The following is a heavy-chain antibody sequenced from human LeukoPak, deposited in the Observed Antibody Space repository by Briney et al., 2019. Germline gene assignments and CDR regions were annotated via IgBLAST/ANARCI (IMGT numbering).Heavy chain of an antibody. J-gene: IGHJ6*02. CDR1: GFTFSSYA. D-gene: IGHD6-13*01. CDR3: AKDSAAAGTWYYYYGMDV. CDR2: ISGSGGST. Sequence: PGGSLRLSCAASGFTFSSYAMSWVRQAPGKGLEWVSAISGSGGSTYYADSVKGRFTISRDNSKNTLYLQMNSLRAEDTAVYYCAKDSAAAGTWYYYYGMDVWGQGTTVTVSS. V-gene: IGHV3-23*01.